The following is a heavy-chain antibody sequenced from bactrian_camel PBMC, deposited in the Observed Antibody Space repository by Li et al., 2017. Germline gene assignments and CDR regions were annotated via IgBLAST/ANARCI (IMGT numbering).Heavy chain of an antibody. Sequence: QLVESGGGSVQAGGSLRLSCLASGYTYENNCAGWFRQAPGKEREGVAAITTGGSRAAYADSVQGRFTISRDNAKKTLSLQMNSLKPEDTGTYYCAADSRAGTKYTPMLQEGEYNNWGQGTQVTVS. CDR3: AADSRAGTKYTPMLQEGEYNN. J-gene: IGHJ4*01. CDR2: ITTGGSRA. CDR1: GYTYENNC. D-gene: IGHD1*01. V-gene: IGHV3S32*01.